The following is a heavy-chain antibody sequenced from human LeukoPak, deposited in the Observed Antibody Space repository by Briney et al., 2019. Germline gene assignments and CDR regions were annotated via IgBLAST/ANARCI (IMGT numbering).Heavy chain of an antibody. CDR1: GFTLSSYA. J-gene: IGHJ4*02. CDR2: ISYDGSNK. CDR3: ARDGLTYYFDY. Sequence: GGSLRLSCAASGFTLSSYAMHWVRQAPGKGLEWVAVISYDGSNKYYADSVKGRFTISRDNSKNTLYLQMNSLRAEDTAVYYCARDGLTYYFDYWGQGTLVTVSS. V-gene: IGHV3-30-3*01. D-gene: IGHD3-9*01.